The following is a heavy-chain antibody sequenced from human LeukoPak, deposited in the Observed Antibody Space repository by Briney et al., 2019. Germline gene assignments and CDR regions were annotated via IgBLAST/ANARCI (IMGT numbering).Heavy chain of an antibody. D-gene: IGHD6-19*01. CDR1: GGSISGYY. V-gene: IGHV4-59*01. J-gene: IGHJ5*02. Sequence: SETLSLTCTVSGGSISGYYWSWIRQPPGKGLEWIGDIYYSGSTNYSPSLKSRVTISVDTPKNQFSLKVNSVTAADTAVYYCARAVAGAGWFDPWGQGTLSPSPQ. CDR2: IYYSGST. CDR3: ARAVAGAGWFDP.